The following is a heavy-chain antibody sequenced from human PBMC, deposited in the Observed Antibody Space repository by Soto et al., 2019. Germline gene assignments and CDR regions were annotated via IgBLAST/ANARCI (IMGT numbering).Heavy chain of an antibody. CDR3: AREPSGSYLVRYYYYYGMDV. D-gene: IGHD3-10*01. CDR1: GGSFSGYY. CDR2: INHSGST. V-gene: IGHV4-34*01. J-gene: IGHJ6*02. Sequence: PSETLSLTCAVYGGSFSGYYWSWIRQPPGKGLEWIGEINHSGSTNYNPSLKSRVTISVDTSKNQFSLKLSSVTAADTAGYYCAREPSGSYLVRYYYYYGMDVWGQGTTVTVSS.